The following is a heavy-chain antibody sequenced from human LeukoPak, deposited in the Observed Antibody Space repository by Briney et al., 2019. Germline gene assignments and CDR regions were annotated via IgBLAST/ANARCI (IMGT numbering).Heavy chain of an antibody. CDR2: INPTGGSA. J-gene: IGHJ5*01. Sequence: SVTVSRKASGYTFTNYYIHWVRQAPGQGLEWMGIINPTGGSASYAHKFQGRVSMTSDTATSTLYLELSSLRSEVTDVYYCARDRSGSRWGWFVSWGQGTLVTVSS. CDR1: GYTFTNYY. V-gene: IGHV1-46*01. D-gene: IGHD6-13*01. CDR3: ARDRSGSRWGWFVS.